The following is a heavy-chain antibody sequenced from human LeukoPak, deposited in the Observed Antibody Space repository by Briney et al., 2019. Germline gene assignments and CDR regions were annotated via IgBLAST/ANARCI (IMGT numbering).Heavy chain of an antibody. V-gene: IGHV3-30-3*01. CDR2: ISYDGSNK. Sequence: GRSLRLSCAASGFTFSSYAMHWVRQAPGKGLEWVAVISYDGSNKYYADSAKGRFTISRDNSKNTLYLQMNSLRAEDTAVYYCARDKNTYFDYWGQGTLVTVSS. CDR1: GFTFSSYA. J-gene: IGHJ4*02. D-gene: IGHD1/OR15-1a*01. CDR3: ARDKNTYFDY.